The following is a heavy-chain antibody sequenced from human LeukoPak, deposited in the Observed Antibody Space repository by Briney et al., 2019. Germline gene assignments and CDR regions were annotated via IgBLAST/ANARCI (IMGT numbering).Heavy chain of an antibody. Sequence: SETLSLTCTVSGGSISSGGYYWSWIRQPPGKGLEWIGYIYHSGSTYYNPSLKSRVTISVDRSKNQFSLKLSSVTAADTAVYYCASGTTMVRGGFDYWGQGTLVTVSS. D-gene: IGHD3-10*01. J-gene: IGHJ4*02. CDR2: IYHSGST. CDR3: ASGTTMVRGGFDY. V-gene: IGHV4-30-2*01. CDR1: GGSISSGGYY.